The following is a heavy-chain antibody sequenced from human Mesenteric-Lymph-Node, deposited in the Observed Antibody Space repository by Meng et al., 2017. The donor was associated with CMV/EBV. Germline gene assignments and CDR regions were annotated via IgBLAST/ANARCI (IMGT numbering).Heavy chain of an antibody. CDR3: ARESAAYYGMDV. J-gene: IGHJ6*02. V-gene: IGHV3-30*02. CDR1: GFTFRSYD. Sequence: GESLKISCAASGFTFRSYDMHWVRQAPGKGLEWVAFIRYDGSIKYYVDSVKGRFTVSRDNSKNTLYLQMNSLRAEDTAVYYCARESAAYYGMDVWGQGTTVTVSS. CDR2: IRYDGSIK.